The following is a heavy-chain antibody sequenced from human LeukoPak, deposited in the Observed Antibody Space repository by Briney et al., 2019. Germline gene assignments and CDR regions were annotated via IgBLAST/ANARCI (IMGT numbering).Heavy chain of an antibody. CDR2: ISSSSSYI. CDR1: GFTVSSNY. V-gene: IGHV3-21*01. D-gene: IGHD3-9*01. Sequence: QPGGSLRLSCAASGFTVSSNYMNWVRQAPGKGLEWVSSISSSSSYINYADSVKGRFTISRDNAKNSLYLQMNSLRAEDTAVYYCARAWSDWLLPFDYWGQGTLVTVSS. CDR3: ARAWSDWLLPFDY. J-gene: IGHJ4*02.